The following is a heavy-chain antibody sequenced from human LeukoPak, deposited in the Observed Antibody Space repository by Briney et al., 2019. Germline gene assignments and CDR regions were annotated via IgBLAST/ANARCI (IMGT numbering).Heavy chain of an antibody. D-gene: IGHD3-22*01. CDR2: ISAYNGNT. J-gene: IGHJ3*02. CDR1: GYTFTSYG. V-gene: IGHV1-18*01. CDR3: AREMNYYDSSGYYVDAFDI. Sequence: AAVKVSCKASGYTFTSYGISWVRQAPGQGLEWMGWISAYNGNTNYAQKLQGRVTMTTDTSTSTAYMELRSLRSDDTAVYYCAREMNYYDSSGYYVDAFDIWGQATMVTVSS.